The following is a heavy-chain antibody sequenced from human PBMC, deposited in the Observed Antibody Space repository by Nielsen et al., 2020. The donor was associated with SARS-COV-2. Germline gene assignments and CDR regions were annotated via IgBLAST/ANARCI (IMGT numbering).Heavy chain of an antibody. CDR3: ASTGATVAGRFYYYYYMDV. V-gene: IGHV4-31*02. J-gene: IGHJ6*03. Sequence: WIRQPPGKGLEWIGYIYYSGSTYYNPSLKSRVTISVDTSKNQFSLKLSSVTAADTAVYYYASTGATVAGRFYYYYYMDVWGKGATVTVSS. D-gene: IGHD1-26*01. CDR2: IYYSGST.